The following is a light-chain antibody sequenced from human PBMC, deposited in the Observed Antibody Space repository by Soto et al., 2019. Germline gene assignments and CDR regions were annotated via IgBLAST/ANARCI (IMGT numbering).Light chain of an antibody. V-gene: IGKV3-20*01. J-gene: IGKJ4*01. Sequence: ETVLTQSPGTLSLSPGERATLSCRASESISSSYLAWYQQKPGQAPRLLIYGASSGATGIPDRFSGSGSGTDFTLTISRLEPEDFAVYYCQQYGSSLPVTFGGGIKVEIK. CDR3: QQYGSSLPVT. CDR1: ESISSSY. CDR2: GAS.